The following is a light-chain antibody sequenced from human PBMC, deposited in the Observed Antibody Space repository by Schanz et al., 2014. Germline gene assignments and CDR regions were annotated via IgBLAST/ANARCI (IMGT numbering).Light chain of an antibody. V-gene: IGLV2-14*03. J-gene: IGLJ1*01. CDR3: SSYTPSSTTLYV. Sequence: QSALTQPASVSGSPGQSITISCTGTSGDVGAYNYVSCYQHHPGKAPKLMIFDVSHRPSGVSNRFSGSKSGNTASLTISGLQAEDEADYYCSSYTPSSTTLYVFGTGTKVTVL. CDR1: SGDVGAYNY. CDR2: DVS.